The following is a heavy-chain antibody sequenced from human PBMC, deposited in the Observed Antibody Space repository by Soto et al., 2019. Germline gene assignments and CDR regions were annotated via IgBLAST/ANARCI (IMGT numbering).Heavy chain of an antibody. D-gene: IGHD3-3*01. Sequence: QLQLQESGPGLVNPSETLSLTCTVSGGSINGDTYYWGWIRQPPGKGLEWIGSSYYSGSTYYSPYFKSRVTIAVDTSKNQVSLTLTSVTAADTSVYYCARRFLEWSTVDYWGQGTLVTVSS. CDR1: GGSINGDTYY. CDR3: ARRFLEWSTVDY. J-gene: IGHJ4*02. V-gene: IGHV4-39*01. CDR2: SYYSGST.